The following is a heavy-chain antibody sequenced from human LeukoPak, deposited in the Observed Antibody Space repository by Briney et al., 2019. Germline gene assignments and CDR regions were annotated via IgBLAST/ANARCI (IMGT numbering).Heavy chain of an antibody. CDR2: IKSKTDGGTT. V-gene: IGHV3-15*01. J-gene: IGHJ5*02. Sequence: GGSLRLSCAASGFTFGNAWMSWVRQAPGKGLEWVGRIKSKTDGGTTDYAAPVKGRFTISRDNSKNTVYLQMNSLGAEDTAVYYCARDYGAYYDILTGYGNWFDPWGQGTLVTVSS. D-gene: IGHD3-9*01. CDR3: ARDYGAYYDILTGYGNWFDP. CDR1: GFTFGNAW.